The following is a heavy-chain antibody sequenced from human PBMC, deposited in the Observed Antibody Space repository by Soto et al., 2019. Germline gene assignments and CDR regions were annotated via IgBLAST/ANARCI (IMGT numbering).Heavy chain of an antibody. CDR3: ARDQIAGTYFFDY. D-gene: IGHD6-13*01. V-gene: IGHV1-46*01. CDR2: INPSGGST. J-gene: IGHJ4*02. Sequence: ASVKVSCKASGNTFTSHYIHWVRQAPGQGPEWMGIINPSGGSTSYAQKFQSRATMTRDTSTSTVYMELSSLRSEDTAIYYCARDQIAGTYFFDYWGQGTLVTVSS. CDR1: GNTFTSHY.